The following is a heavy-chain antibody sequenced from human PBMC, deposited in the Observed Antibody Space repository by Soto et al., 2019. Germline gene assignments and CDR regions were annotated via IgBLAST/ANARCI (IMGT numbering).Heavy chain of an antibody. CDR3: ARDQLDYYDSSGPPRGFDY. CDR1: GFTFSSYS. V-gene: IGHV3-21*01. D-gene: IGHD3-22*01. Sequence: KPGGSLRLSCAASGFTFSSYSMNWVRQAPGKGLEWVSSISSSSSYIYYAYSVKGLFTISRDNAKNSLYLQMNSLRAEDTAVYYCARDQLDYYDSSGPPRGFDYWGQGTLVTVSS. CDR2: ISSSSSYI. J-gene: IGHJ4*02.